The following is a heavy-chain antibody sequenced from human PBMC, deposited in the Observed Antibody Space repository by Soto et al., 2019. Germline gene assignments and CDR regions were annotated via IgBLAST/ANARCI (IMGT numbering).Heavy chain of an antibody. D-gene: IGHD6-13*01. CDR2: ISYDGSNK. CDR1: GFTFSSYA. V-gene: IGHV3-30-3*01. J-gene: IGHJ4*02. CDR3: ARDRIYSSSWYDY. Sequence: QVQVVESGGGVVQPGRSLRLSCAASGFTFSSYAMHWVRQAPGKGLEWVAVISYDGSNKYYADSVKGRFTISRDNSKNTLYLQINSLRAEDTAVYYCARDRIYSSSWYDYWGQGTLVTVSS.